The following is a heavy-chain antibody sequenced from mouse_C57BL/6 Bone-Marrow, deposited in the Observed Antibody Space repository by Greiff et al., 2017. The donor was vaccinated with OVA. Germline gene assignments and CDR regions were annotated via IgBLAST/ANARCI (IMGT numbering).Heavy chain of an antibody. CDR2: ISNGGGST. CDR1: GFTFSDYY. Sequence: DVQLVESGGGLVQPGGSLKLSCAASGFTFSDYYMYWVRQTPEKRLEWVAYISNGGGSTYYPDTVKGRFTISRDNAKNTLYLQMSRLKSEDTAMYYCARQIPPYYYGSSPWFAYWGQGTLVTVSA. J-gene: IGHJ3*01. D-gene: IGHD1-1*01. CDR3: ARQIPPYYYGSSPWFAY. V-gene: IGHV5-12*01.